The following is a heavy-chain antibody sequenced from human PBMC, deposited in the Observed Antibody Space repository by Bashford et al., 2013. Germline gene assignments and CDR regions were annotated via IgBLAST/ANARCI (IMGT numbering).Heavy chain of an antibody. CDR2: IIPIFGTM. CDR3: ARVKGIGCYDKFGAFDI. D-gene: IGHD3-16*01. V-gene: IGHV1-69*13. CDR1: GGTFSSYA. Sequence: SVKVSCKASGGTFSSYAISWVRQAPGQGLEWMGGIIPIFGTMKYAQKLQGRVTITADESTSTAYMELSSLRSEDTAVYYCARVKGIGCYDKFGAFDIVGPRDNGHRLL. J-gene: IGHJ3*02.